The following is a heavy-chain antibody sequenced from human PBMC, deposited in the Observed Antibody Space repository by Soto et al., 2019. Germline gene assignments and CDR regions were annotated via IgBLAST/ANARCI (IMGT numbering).Heavy chain of an antibody. CDR2: IYYSGST. J-gene: IGHJ4*02. D-gene: IGHD3-3*01. Sequence: QVQLQESGPGLVKPSETLSLTCTVSGGSISTYYWSWIRQPPGKGLEWIGYIYYSGSTNYNPSLKSRVTISVDTSKHQFSLKLSSVSAADTAVYYCARDGSRYDFWSGPYYFDYWGQGTLVTVSS. CDR1: GGSISTYY. CDR3: ARDGSRYDFWSGPYYFDY. V-gene: IGHV4-59*01.